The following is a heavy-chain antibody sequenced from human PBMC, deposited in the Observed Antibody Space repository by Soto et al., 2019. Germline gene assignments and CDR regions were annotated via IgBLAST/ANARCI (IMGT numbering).Heavy chain of an antibody. D-gene: IGHD2-2*01. CDR1: GFSLSTSGVG. V-gene: IGHV2-5*02. J-gene: IGHJ4*02. Sequence: SGPTLVKPTQTLTLTCTFSGFSLSTSGVGVGWIRQPPGKALEWLALIYWDDDKRYRPSLKSRLTITKDTSKNQVVLTMTNMDPVDTATYYCAHSPIVDCSSTSCPLYYFDYWGQGTLGTVSS. CDR3: AHSPIVDCSSTSCPLYYFDY. CDR2: IYWDDDK.